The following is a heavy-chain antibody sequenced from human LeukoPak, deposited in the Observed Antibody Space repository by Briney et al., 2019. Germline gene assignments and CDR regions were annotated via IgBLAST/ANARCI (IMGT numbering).Heavy chain of an antibody. Sequence: GGSLRLSCAASGFTFSSYGMHWGRQAPGKGLEWVAVILSDGSKEFYTDFVKGRFTISRDNSKNTLCLQMNSLRAEDTAVYYCVRDDHSRDSGLAYGGQGTLVTAPS. D-gene: IGHD6-19*01. CDR2: ILSDGSKE. CDR1: GFTFSSYG. J-gene: IGHJ4*02. CDR3: VRDDHSRDSGLAY. V-gene: IGHV3-33*01.